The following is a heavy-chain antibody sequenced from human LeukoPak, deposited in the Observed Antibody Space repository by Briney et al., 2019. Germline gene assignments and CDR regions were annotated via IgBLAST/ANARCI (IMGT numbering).Heavy chain of an antibody. D-gene: IGHD6-13*01. J-gene: IGHJ4*02. Sequence: PGGSLRLSCAASGLTFSSYAMSWVRQAPGKGLEWVSGISGSGGNTYYAGSVKGRFTVSRDNSKNTLYLQMNSLRAEDTAVYYCAKDLSSSWYCNYFDYWGQGTPVTVSS. CDR2: ISGSGGNT. V-gene: IGHV3-23*01. CDR1: GLTFSSYA. CDR3: AKDLSSSWYCNYFDY.